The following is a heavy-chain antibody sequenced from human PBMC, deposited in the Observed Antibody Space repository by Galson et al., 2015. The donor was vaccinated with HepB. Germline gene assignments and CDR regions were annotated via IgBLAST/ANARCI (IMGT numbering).Heavy chain of an antibody. V-gene: IGHV3-30*04. CDR1: GFTFSAYA. D-gene: IGHD6-19*01. Sequence: SLRLSCAASGFTFSAYALHWVRQAPGRGLEWVAGISNDGSSKYYADSVKGRFTISRANSRNTICLHVNSLRVEDTAIYYCAREEYGSGWYGSVMGNWFDPWGQGTLVTVSS. CDR2: ISNDGSSK. CDR3: AREEYGSGWYGSVMGNWFDP. J-gene: IGHJ5*02.